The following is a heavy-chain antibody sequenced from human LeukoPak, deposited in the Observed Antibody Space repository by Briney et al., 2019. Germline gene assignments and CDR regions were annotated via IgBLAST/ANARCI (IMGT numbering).Heavy chain of an antibody. Sequence: ASVKVSCKPSGYTFTIYDINWVRQAPGQGLEWMGWMNPNSGNTGYAQKFQGRVTMTRNPSISTAYMELSSLRSEDTAVYYCAREQYCSGGSCYWFDPWGQGTLLTVSS. V-gene: IGHV1-8*01. J-gene: IGHJ5*02. CDR2: MNPNSGNT. D-gene: IGHD2-15*01. CDR3: AREQYCSGGSCYWFDP. CDR1: GYTFTIYD.